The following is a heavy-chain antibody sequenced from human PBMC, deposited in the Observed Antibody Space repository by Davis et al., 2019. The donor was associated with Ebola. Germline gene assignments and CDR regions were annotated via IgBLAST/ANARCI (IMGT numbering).Heavy chain of an antibody. J-gene: IGHJ4*02. V-gene: IGHV3-7*01. D-gene: IGHD1-1*01. CDR3: ARGTSLPGTDY. Sequence: PAGSLTLSCAASGFTFRNYWTNWLRPVPGKGLDWVATIKQDGSEKYYVESVKGRFTVSRDNAKNSMSLQMNTLRAEDTAIYYCARGTSLPGTDYWGQGTQVTVSS. CDR2: IKQDGSEK. CDR1: GFTFRNYW.